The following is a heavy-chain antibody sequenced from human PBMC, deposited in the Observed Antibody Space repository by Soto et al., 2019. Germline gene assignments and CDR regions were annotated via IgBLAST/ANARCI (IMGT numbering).Heavy chain of an antibody. V-gene: IGHV4-61*01. CDR1: GGSVSSGSYQ. D-gene: IGHD3-3*01. CDR3: ARLQFYDFWSGSDPMDV. Sequence: QVQLQESGPGLVKPSETLSLTCTVSGGSVSSGSYQWSWIRQSPGKGLEWIGYVNFSGSTKYNPSLKSRVTISVDTSKNQFSLKLTSVTAAGTALYFCARLQFYDFWSGSDPMDVWGQGTTVTVSS. CDR2: VNFSGST. J-gene: IGHJ6*02.